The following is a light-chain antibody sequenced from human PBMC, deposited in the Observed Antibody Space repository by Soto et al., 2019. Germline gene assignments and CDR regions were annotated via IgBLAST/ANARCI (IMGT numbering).Light chain of an antibody. V-gene: IGKV3-15*01. Sequence: EIVVTQSPATLSASPGERVTLSCRASQFVSRRLAWYQQRLGQVPRLLIYDTSTRAPGISARFSGSGSGTEFTLTNSSLQFEDFSVYYLPEYFHLTQGMFGPGNKVDIK. J-gene: IGKJ1*01. CDR1: QFVSRR. CDR2: DTS. CDR3: PEYFHLTQGM.